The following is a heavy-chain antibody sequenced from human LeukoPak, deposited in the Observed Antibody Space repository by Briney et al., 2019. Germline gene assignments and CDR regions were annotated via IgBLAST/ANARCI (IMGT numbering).Heavy chain of an antibody. CDR1: GFTFSSYG. D-gene: IGHD3-9*01. Sequence: PGGSLRLSCAASGFTFSSYGMHWVRQAPGKGLEWVAVIWSDGSSKHYADSVKGRFTISRDNSKNTLYLQMNSLRAEDTAVYYCARGSGYDILTGYYYYFDYWGQGTLVTVSS. V-gene: IGHV3-33*01. J-gene: IGHJ4*02. CDR2: IWSDGSSK. CDR3: ARGSGYDILTGYYYYFDY.